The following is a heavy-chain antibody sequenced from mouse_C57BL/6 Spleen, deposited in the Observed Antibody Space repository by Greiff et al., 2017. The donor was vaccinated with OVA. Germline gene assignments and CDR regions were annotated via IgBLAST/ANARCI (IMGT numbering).Heavy chain of an antibody. J-gene: IGHJ4*01. V-gene: IGHV1-59*01. CDR2: IDPSDSYT. Sequence: VQLQQPGAELVRPGTSVKLSCKASGYTFTSYWMHWVKQRPGQGLEWIGVIDPSDSYTNYNQKFKGKATLTVDTSSSTAYMQLSSLTSEDSAVYYCALTGNAMDYWGQGTSVTVSS. CDR3: ALTGNAMDY. D-gene: IGHD4-1*01. CDR1: GYTFTSYW.